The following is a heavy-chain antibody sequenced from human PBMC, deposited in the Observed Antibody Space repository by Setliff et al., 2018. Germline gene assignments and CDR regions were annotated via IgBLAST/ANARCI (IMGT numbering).Heavy chain of an antibody. CDR2: IYYSGST. Sequence: SETLSLTCRVSGGSISSGNYYWGLIRQPPGKGLEWVATIYYSGSTYSNPSLKSRLTISVDTSKNQFSLKLSFVTAADTAVYYCASRTTGPGGWFDYWGQGALVTVSS. D-gene: IGHD1-1*01. J-gene: IGHJ5*01. V-gene: IGHV4-39*01. CDR1: GGSISSGNYY. CDR3: ASRTTGPGGWFDY.